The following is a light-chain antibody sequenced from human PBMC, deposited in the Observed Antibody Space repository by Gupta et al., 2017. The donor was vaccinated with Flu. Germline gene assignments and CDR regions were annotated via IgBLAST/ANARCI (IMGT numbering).Light chain of an antibody. V-gene: IGKV2-28*01. CDR3: MQALQTPPYS. J-gene: IGKJ2*03. Sequence: DIVMIQSPLSLPVTPGAPASISCRSSQSLLHSNGYNYLDWYLQRPGQSPQLLIYLGSNRASGGPDRFSGSGSGTDFTLKISRVEAEDVGVYYCMQALQTPPYSFGQGTKLEI. CDR2: LGS. CDR1: QSLLHSNGYNY.